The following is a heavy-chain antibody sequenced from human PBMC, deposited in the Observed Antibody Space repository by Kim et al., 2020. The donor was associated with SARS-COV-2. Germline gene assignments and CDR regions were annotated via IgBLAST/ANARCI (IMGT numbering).Heavy chain of an antibody. CDR3: AKELLAARPGVFDY. V-gene: IGHV3-23*01. J-gene: IGHJ4*02. Sequence: AAPVKARFTISRDNSNNTLYLQSNSLRADDTAVYYCAKELLAARPGVFDYWGQGPLVTVSS. D-gene: IGHD6-6*01.